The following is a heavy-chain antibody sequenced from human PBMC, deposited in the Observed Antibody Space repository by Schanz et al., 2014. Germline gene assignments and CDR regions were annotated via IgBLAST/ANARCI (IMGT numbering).Heavy chain of an antibody. CDR1: GFAFSSYS. CDR2: ISSSGTTI. D-gene: IGHD3-10*01. CDR3: AGLPVGYGSGSWDV. J-gene: IGHJ6*02. V-gene: IGHV3-48*01. Sequence: QLVGSGGGLIQPGGSLRLSCTASGFAFSSYSMNWVRQAPGKGLEWVSYISSSGTTIYYADSVKGRFTISRDNAKNSLFLQMNSLRVEDTAVYYCAGLPVGYGSGSWDVWGQGTSVTVSS.